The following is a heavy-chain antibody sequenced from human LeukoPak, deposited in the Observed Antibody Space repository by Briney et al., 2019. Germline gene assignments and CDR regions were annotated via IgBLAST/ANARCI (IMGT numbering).Heavy chain of an antibody. CDR2: INHSGST. J-gene: IGHJ4*02. CDR1: GGSFSGYY. Sequence: SETLSLTCAVYGGSFSGYYWSWIRQPPGKGLEWIGEINHSGSTNYNPSLKSRDTISVDTSKNQFSLKLSSVTAADTAVYYCARIERRYCSGGSCKRGSFGYWGQGTLVTVSS. V-gene: IGHV4-34*01. D-gene: IGHD2-15*01. CDR3: ARIERRYCSGGSCKRGSFGY.